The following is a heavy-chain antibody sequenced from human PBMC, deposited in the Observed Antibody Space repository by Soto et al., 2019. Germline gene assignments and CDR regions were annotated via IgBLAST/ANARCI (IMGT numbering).Heavy chain of an antibody. D-gene: IGHD6-19*01. CDR3: ARAVAVPADFDY. Sequence: QVQLVQSGAEEKKPGALVKVSCKASGYTFTGYAMHWVRQAPGQRLEWMGWINAGNGNTKYSQKFQARVTITRDTSASTAYMELSSLRSEDTAVYYCARAVAVPADFDYWGQGTLVTVSS. J-gene: IGHJ4*02. CDR1: GYTFTGYA. V-gene: IGHV1-3*05. CDR2: INAGNGNT.